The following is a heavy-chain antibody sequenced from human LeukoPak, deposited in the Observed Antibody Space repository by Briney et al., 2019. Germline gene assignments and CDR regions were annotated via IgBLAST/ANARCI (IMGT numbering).Heavy chain of an antibody. D-gene: IGHD5-12*01. CDR2: IYHTGTT. CDR1: GGSISTYY. Sequence: PSETLSLTCSVSGGSISTYYWSWIRRPPGKGLEWIVNIYHTGTTNSTPSLKSPVTISVDTSNCHFTLKLSSVTAADTAVYYRARANYFDFWGERKLVTVSS. J-gene: IGHJ4*02. CDR3: ARANYFDF. V-gene: IGHV4-59*01.